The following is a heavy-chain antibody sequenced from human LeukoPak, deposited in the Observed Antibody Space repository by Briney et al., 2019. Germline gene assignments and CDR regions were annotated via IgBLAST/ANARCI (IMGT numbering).Heavy chain of an antibody. J-gene: IGHJ4*02. Sequence: GGSLRLSCTASGFTFITYEMSWVRQAPGKGLEWVSYISTSGDTIYYADSVKGRFTISRDNAQNSLYLQMNSLRAEDTAVYYCARSYYYDLWGQGTLVTVSS. CDR1: GFTFITYE. CDR2: ISTSGDTI. D-gene: IGHD3-22*01. V-gene: IGHV3-48*03. CDR3: ARSYYYDL.